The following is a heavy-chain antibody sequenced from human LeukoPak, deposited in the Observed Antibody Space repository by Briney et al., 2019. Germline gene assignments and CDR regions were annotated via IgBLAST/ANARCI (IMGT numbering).Heavy chain of an antibody. J-gene: IGHJ4*02. CDR3: ARDKYYYDSSGGGYYFDY. V-gene: IGHV3-23*01. CDR2: ISGSGGST. Sequence: GGSLRLSCAASGFTFSSYAMSWVRQAPGKELEWVSAISGSGGSTYYADSVKGRFTISRDNAKNSLYLQMNSLRAEDTAVYYCARDKYYYDSSGGGYYFDYWGQGTLVTVSS. CDR1: GFTFSSYA. D-gene: IGHD3-22*01.